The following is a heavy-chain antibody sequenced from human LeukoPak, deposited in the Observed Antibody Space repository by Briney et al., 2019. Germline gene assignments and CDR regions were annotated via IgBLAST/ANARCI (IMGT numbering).Heavy chain of an antibody. CDR1: GGTFSNYA. V-gene: IGHV1-69*06. J-gene: IGHJ3*02. CDR2: IIPLFGTT. CDR3: ARGDTGYYYDSSGYYAVWEAFYI. D-gene: IGHD3-22*01. Sequence: SVKVSCKTSGGTFSNYAITWVRQAPGQGLEWMGRIIPLFGTTHYAQKFQGRVTLSADKSTGTAYMDLSGLTSEDTAVYFCARGDTGYYYDSSGYYAVWEAFYIWGQGTMVTVS.